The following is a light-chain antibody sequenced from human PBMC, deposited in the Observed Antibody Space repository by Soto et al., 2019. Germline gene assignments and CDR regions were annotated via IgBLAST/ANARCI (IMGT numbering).Light chain of an antibody. Sequence: QMTQSPSTVSASVGASVTITCRADQRVYNWLAWYQQKPGKAPKLLMSNVSTLETGVSSRFRGSGFGTEFTLAITSLQPDDFGTYYCQQYHSYVSFGPGTRV. CDR1: QRVYNW. J-gene: IGKJ3*01. CDR2: NVS. CDR3: QQYHSYVS. V-gene: IGKV1-5*01.